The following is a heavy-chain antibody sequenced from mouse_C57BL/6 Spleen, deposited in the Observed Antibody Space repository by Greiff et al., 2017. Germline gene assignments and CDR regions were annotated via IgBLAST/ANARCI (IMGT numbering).Heavy chain of an antibody. V-gene: IGHV1-22*01. Sequence: VQLQQSGPELVKPGASVKMSCKASGYTFTDYNMHWVKQCHGKSLEWIGYINPNNGGTSYNQKFKGKATLTVNKSSSTAYMELRSLTSEDSAVYYCARGLRPWYFDVWGTGTTVTVSS. CDR3: ARGLRPWYFDV. CDR2: INPNNGGT. D-gene: IGHD1-2*01. CDR1: GYTFTDYN. J-gene: IGHJ1*03.